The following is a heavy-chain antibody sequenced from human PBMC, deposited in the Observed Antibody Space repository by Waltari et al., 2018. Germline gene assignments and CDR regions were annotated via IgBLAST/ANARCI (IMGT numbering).Heavy chain of an antibody. J-gene: IGHJ3*02. D-gene: IGHD3-22*01. V-gene: IGHV3-53*01. CDR1: GFTVSSNY. CDR2: IYSGGST. Sequence: RLSCAASGFTVSSNYMSWVRQAPGKGLEWVSVIYSGGSTYYADSVKGRFTISRDNSKNTLYLQMNSLRAEDTAVYYCARAGYYDSSSPGAFDIWGQGTMVTVSS. CDR3: ARAGYYDSSSPGAFDI.